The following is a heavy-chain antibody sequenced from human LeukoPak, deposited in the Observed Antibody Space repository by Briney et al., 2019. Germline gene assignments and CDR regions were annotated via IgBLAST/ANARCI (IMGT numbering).Heavy chain of an antibody. D-gene: IGHD6-13*01. CDR3: ERANIAAAVFLVSFDP. Sequence: ASVKVSCKASGYTFNGYYMHWVRQAPGQGLEWMGWINPNSGGTNYAQKFQGRVTMTRDTIISTAYMELSRLRSDDTAVYYCERANIAAAVFLVSFDPWGQGTLFTVSS. CDR1: GYTFNGYY. V-gene: IGHV1-2*02. CDR2: INPNSGGT. J-gene: IGHJ5*02.